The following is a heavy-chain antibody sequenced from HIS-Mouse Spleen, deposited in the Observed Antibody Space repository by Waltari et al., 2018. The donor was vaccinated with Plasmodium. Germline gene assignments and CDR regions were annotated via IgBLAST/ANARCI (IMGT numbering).Heavy chain of an antibody. D-gene: IGHD1-26*01. CDR2: RSYYGSNK. V-gene: IGHV3-30*18. Sequence: QVQLVESGGGVVQPGRSLRLSCAASGFTFSSYGMHWVRQAPGKGVEWVAVRSYYGSNKYYADSVKGRVTISRDNSKNTLYLQMNSRRAEDTAVYYCAKVGGSYLDYWGQGTLVTVSS. J-gene: IGHJ4*02. CDR1: GFTFSSYG. CDR3: AKVGGSYLDY.